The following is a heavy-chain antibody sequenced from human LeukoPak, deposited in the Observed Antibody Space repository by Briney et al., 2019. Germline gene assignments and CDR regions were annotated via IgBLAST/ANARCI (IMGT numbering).Heavy chain of an antibody. D-gene: IGHD3-10*01. CDR3: ASRRFHYYGSGSTRGELNY. V-gene: IGHV3-21*01. CDR1: GFTFSSYS. Sequence: GGSLRLSCAASGFTFSSYSMNWVRQAPGEGLEWVSSISSSSSYIYYADSVKGRFTISRDNAKNSLYLQMNSLRAEDTAVYYCASRRFHYYGSGSTRGELNYWGQGTLVTVSS. CDR2: ISSSSSYI. J-gene: IGHJ4*02.